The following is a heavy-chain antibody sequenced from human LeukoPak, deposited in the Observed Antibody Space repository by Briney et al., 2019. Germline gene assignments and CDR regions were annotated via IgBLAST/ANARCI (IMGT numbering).Heavy chain of an antibody. J-gene: IGHJ6*03. CDR2: MYTSGST. CDR3: AREVSSSWYLNYYHYYMDV. CDR1: GGSISSGSYY. V-gene: IGHV4-61*02. D-gene: IGHD6-19*01. Sequence: SETLSLTCTVSGGSISSGSYYWTWIRQSAEKGLEWIGRMYTSGSTNYNPSLKSRITMSVDRSKNQFSLKLTSVTAADTAVYYCAREVSSSWYLNYYHYYMDVWGKVTTVIISS.